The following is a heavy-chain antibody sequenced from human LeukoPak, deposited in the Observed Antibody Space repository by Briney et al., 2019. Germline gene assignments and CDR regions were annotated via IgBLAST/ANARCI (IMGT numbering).Heavy chain of an antibody. V-gene: IGHV4-59*01. CDR3: ARDFYDSGGYYNWFDP. Sequence: SETLSLTCTVSGGSISSYYWSWIRQPPGKGLEWIGYIYYSGSTNYNPSLKSRVTISVDTSKNQFSLKLSSVTAADTAVYYCARDFYDSGGYYNWFDPWGQGTLVTVSS. J-gene: IGHJ5*02. CDR1: GGSISSYY. D-gene: IGHD3-22*01. CDR2: IYYSGST.